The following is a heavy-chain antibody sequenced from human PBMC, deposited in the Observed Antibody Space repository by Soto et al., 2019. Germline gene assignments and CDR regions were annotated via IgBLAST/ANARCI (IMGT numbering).Heavy chain of an antibody. Sequence: QVQLVESGGGVVQPGRSLRLSCAASGFTFSSFGMHWVRQAPGKGLEWVAVISYDGSNKYYADSVKGRFTISRDNSKNTLYLQMNGLRAEDTAVYYCAKDTGYCSGGSCPDPWGQGTLVTVSS. CDR1: GFTFSSFG. CDR3: AKDTGYCSGGSCPDP. CDR2: ISYDGSNK. V-gene: IGHV3-30*18. J-gene: IGHJ5*02. D-gene: IGHD2-15*01.